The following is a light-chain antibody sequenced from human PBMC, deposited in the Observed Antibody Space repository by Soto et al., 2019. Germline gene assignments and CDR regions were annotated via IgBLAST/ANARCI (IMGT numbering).Light chain of an antibody. CDR1: QSVSSN. CDR3: QQRSNWPQT. CDR2: GAS. J-gene: IGKJ1*01. Sequence: EVVLTQSPGTLSVSPGERVIFSCRASQSVSSNLAWYQQKRGQTPRLLIYGASTRATGIPDRFSGSGSGTEFTITISILQSEDFEDYYCQQRSNWPQTFGQGTKVDIK. V-gene: IGKV3-15*01.